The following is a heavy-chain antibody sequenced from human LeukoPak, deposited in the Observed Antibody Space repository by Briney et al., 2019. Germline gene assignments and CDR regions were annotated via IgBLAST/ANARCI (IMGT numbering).Heavy chain of an antibody. CDR2: THPGDSDT. CDR3: ARLDYGGNPVRY. J-gene: IGHJ4*02. Sequence: GESLKISGEGSGYIFTSFWIGGVRPVPGKGLEGMGITHPGDSDTRYSPSFQGQVTISADKSISTAFLQWSSLKASDSAMYYCARLDYGGNPVRYWGQGTLVTVSS. V-gene: IGHV5-51*01. D-gene: IGHD4-23*01. CDR1: GYIFTSFW.